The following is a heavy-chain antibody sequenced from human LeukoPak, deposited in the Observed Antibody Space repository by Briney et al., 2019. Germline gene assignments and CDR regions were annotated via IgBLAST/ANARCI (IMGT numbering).Heavy chain of an antibody. Sequence: PSETLSLTCTVSGGSISSYYGSWIRQPPGKGLEWIGYIYYSGSTNYNPSLKSRVTISVDTSKNQFSLQLSSVTAADPAVYYCAPLSFGELSSFDYWGHGNLVTVSS. J-gene: IGHJ4*01. V-gene: IGHV4-59*08. CDR1: GGSISSYY. CDR2: IYYSGST. CDR3: APLSFGELSSFDY. D-gene: IGHD3-10*01.